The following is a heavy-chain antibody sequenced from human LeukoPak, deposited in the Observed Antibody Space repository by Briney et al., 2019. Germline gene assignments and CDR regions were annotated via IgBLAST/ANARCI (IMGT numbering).Heavy chain of an antibody. Sequence: GGSLRLSCAASGFTFRGYYMIWIRQAPGKGLEWVSYISSGASPIYYADSVKGRFTISRYNAKNSLYLQMNSLRVEDTAVYYCAIDYWEQRDYWGQGTLVTVSS. D-gene: IGHD1-26*01. CDR1: GFTFRGYY. CDR2: ISSGASPI. J-gene: IGHJ4*02. CDR3: AIDYWEQRDY. V-gene: IGHV3-11*04.